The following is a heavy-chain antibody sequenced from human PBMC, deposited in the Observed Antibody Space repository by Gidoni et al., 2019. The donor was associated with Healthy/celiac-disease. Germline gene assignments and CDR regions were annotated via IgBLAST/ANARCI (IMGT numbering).Heavy chain of an antibody. CDR3: ARDGLRLLGDYYYGMDV. CDR1: GFTFSSYW. V-gene: IGHV3-7*01. J-gene: IGHJ6*02. Sequence: EVQLVESGGGLVQPGGSLRLSCAASGFTFSSYWMSWVRQAPGKGLEWVANIKQDGSEKYYVDSVKGRFTISRDNAKNSLYLQMNSLRAEDTAVYYCARDGLRLLGDYYYGMDVWGQGTTVTVSS. D-gene: IGHD2-15*01. CDR2: IKQDGSEK.